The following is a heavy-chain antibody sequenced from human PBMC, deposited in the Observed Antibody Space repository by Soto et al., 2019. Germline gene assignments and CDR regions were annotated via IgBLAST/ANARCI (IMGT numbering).Heavy chain of an antibody. CDR2: ISPYSGYT. Sequence: GASEKVSCKGFGYSFMKYGINWVRQAPGQGLEWVGWISPYSGYTHSAQKFHGRLTLTTDTAASTAYMELRILRSADTALYYCAREASVLIPAAQPSRFDSWGQGTLVTVSS. J-gene: IGHJ4*02. CDR1: GYSFMKYG. CDR3: AREASVLIPAAQPSRFDS. D-gene: IGHD2-2*01. V-gene: IGHV1-18*01.